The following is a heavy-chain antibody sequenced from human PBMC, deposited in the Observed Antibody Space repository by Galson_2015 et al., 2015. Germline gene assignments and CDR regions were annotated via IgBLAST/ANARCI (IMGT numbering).Heavy chain of an antibody. CDR2: ISAYNGYT. J-gene: IGHJ4*02. Sequence: SVKVSCKASGYTFTSYGISWVRQAPGQGLEWTGWISAYNGYTNYAQKLQGRVTMTTDTSTSTAYMELRSLRSDDTAVYYCARARGCSSSWYSDDYWGQGTLVTVSS. D-gene: IGHD6-13*01. V-gene: IGHV1-18*01. CDR3: ARARGCSSSWYSDDY. CDR1: GYTFTSYG.